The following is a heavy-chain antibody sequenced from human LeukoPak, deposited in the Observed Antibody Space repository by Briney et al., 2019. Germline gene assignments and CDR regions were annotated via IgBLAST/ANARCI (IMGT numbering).Heavy chain of an antibody. V-gene: IGHV3-30*18. J-gene: IGHJ4*02. CDR3: AKEACGGRCVSDYFDY. CDR1: GFTFSRFG. D-gene: IGHD2-21*01. CDR2: ISYDGSTK. Sequence: GGSLRLSCAASGFTFSRFGIHWVRQSPGKGLEWVAVISYDGSTKYYVDSVKGRFTISRDNSKNTLYPQMNSLRAEDTALYYCAKEACGGRCVSDYFDYWGQGTLVTVSS.